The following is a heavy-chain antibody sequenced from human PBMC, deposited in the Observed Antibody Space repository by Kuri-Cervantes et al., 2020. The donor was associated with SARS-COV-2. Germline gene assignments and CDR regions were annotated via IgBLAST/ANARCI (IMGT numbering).Heavy chain of an antibody. J-gene: IGHJ4*02. D-gene: IGHD5-24*01. CDR1: GFIFSDYY. CDR3: ALETFDY. V-gene: IGHV3-66*02. Sequence: GGSLRLSCTASGFIFSDYYMSWVRQAPGKGLEWVSLIYSGGHTDYAESVKGRFTISRDNFRNTVYLQMNSLRTEDTAVYYCALETFDYWGQGTLVTVSS. CDR2: IYSGGHT.